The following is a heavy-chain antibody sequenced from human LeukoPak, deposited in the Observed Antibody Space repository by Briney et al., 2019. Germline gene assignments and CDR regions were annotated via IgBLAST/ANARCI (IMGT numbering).Heavy chain of an antibody. CDR3: ARGVRSIAADCFDY. V-gene: IGHV4-34*01. D-gene: IGHD6-13*01. Sequence: SETLSLTCAVYGRSFSGYYWSWIRQPPGKGLEYIGEINHSGTTNYNPSLKSRVTISVDTSKNRFSLKLSSVVAADTAVYYCARGVRSIAADCFDYWGQGALVTVSS. CDR1: GRSFSGYY. J-gene: IGHJ4*02. CDR2: INHSGTT.